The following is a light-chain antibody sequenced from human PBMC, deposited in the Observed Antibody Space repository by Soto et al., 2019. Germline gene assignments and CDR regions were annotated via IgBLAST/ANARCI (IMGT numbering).Light chain of an antibody. Sequence: DIRLTQSPSTLSASVGDRVTITCRASQSISDRLAWYQQKSGKAPRLLIYRASSLENEVPSRFSGSGSGTEFTLTISSLQPDDFATYYCQQYYLYSAITFGQGTKLEI. V-gene: IGKV1-5*03. CDR1: QSISDR. CDR3: QQYYLYSAIT. J-gene: IGKJ2*01. CDR2: RAS.